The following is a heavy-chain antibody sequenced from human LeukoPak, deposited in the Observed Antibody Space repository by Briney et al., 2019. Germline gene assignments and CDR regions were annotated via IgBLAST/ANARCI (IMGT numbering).Heavy chain of an antibody. V-gene: IGHV5-51*01. J-gene: IGHJ6*02. Sequence: PGESLKISCKGSGYSFTSYWIGWVRQMPGKGLEWMGIIYPGDSDTRYSPSFQGQVTISADKSISTAYLQWSSLKASDTAMYYCARHEITMVRGVNYYYYGMDVWGQGTTVTVSS. D-gene: IGHD3-10*01. CDR2: IYPGDSDT. CDR3: ARHEITMVRGVNYYYYGMDV. CDR1: GYSFTSYW.